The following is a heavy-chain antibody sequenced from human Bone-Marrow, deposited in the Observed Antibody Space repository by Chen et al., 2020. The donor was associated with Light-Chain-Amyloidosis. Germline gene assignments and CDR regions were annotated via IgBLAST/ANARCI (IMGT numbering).Heavy chain of an antibody. CDR1: GYTFPNYW. J-gene: IGHJ4*02. Sequence: EVQLEQSGPEVKKPGESLKISCKGSGYTFPNYWIGWVRQMPGKGLEWMGVIYPDDSDARCRPSFGGPVTISADKSITPAYLQWRSLKASDTAMYYCARRRDSYNFDYWGQGTLVTVSS. V-gene: IGHV5-51*01. CDR2: IYPDDSDA. D-gene: IGHD1-26*01. CDR3: ARRRDSYNFDY.